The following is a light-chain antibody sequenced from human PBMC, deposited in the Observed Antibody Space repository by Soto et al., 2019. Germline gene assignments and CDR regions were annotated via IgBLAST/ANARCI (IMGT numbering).Light chain of an antibody. Sequence: QSALTQPASVSGSPGQSITISCTGTSSDVGGYNYVSWYQQHPGKAPKLMSYDVSYRPSGVSNRFSGSKSGTTASLTISGLLADDEADYYCSSYTRSSPVVFGGGTKLPVL. J-gene: IGLJ3*02. CDR1: SSDVGGYNY. CDR2: DVS. V-gene: IGLV2-14*03. CDR3: SSYTRSSPVV.